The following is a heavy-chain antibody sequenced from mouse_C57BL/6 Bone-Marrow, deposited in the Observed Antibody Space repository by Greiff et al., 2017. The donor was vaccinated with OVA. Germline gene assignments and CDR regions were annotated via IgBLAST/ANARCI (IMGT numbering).Heavy chain of an antibody. CDR1: GYTFTNYW. V-gene: IGHV1-63*01. CDR3: ARLGHPLRRAMDY. J-gene: IGHJ4*01. CDR2: IYPGGGYT. D-gene: IGHD1-2*01. Sequence: QVQLQQSGAELVRPGTSVKMSCKASGYTFTNYWIGWAKQRPGHGLEWIGDIYPGGGYTNYNEKFKGKATLTADKSSSTAYMQFSSLTSEDSAIYYCARLGHPLRRAMDYWGQGTSVTVSS.